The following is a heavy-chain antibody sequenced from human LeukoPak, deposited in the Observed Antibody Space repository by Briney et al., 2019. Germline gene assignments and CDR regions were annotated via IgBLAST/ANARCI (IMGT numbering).Heavy chain of an antibody. CDR1: GFTFGTYS. CDR3: ARGLRGDGYGPFDY. J-gene: IGHJ4*02. D-gene: IGHD2-21*02. V-gene: IGHV3-48*03. CDR2: ITTSGDTI. Sequence: GGSLRLSCVASGFTFGTYSMNWVRQAPGKGLEWVSYITTSGDTIDYADSVKGRFTVSRDNAKNSLYLQMNSLRAEDTAVYYCARGLRGDGYGPFDYWGQGTLVIVSS.